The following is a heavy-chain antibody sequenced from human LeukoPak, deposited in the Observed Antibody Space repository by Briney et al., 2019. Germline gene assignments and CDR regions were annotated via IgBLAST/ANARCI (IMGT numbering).Heavy chain of an antibody. CDR1: GYTFTSYA. CDR3: ARDIVPSSGYYYGDAFDI. D-gene: IGHD3-22*01. Sequence: ASVKVSCKASGYTFTSYAMYWVRQAPGQGLEWGGWSNTNTGDPTYAQGFTGRFVFSLDTSVSTAYLQISSRKAEDTAVYYCARDIVPSSGYYYGDAFDIWGQGTMVTVSS. J-gene: IGHJ3*02. V-gene: IGHV7-4-1*02. CDR2: SNTNTGDP.